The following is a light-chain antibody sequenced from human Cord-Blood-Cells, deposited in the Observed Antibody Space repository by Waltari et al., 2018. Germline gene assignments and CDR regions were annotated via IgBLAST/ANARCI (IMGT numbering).Light chain of an antibody. J-gene: IGKJ2*03. Sequence: QMPQSTSSLSLSVGDRVTITCRARQSISSYLNWYQQKPGKAPKLRIYAASSLQSGVPSRFIGSGSGTDFTLTISSLQPEDFATYYCQQSYSTPYGFGQGTKLEIK. CDR1: QSISSY. CDR2: AAS. V-gene: IGKV1-39*01. CDR3: QQSYSTPYG.